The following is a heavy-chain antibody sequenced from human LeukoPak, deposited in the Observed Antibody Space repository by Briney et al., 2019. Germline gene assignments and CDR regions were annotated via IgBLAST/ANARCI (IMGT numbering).Heavy chain of an antibody. CDR3: ARDAAMAPAGV. CDR1: GFTFSSYE. Sequence: PGGSLRLSCAASGFTFSSYEMNWVRQAPGKGLEWVSYISSSGSTIYYADSVKGRFTISRDNAKNSLYLQMNSLRAEDTAVYYCARDAAMAPAGVWGQGTTVTVSS. CDR2: ISSSGSTI. D-gene: IGHD2-2*01. V-gene: IGHV3-48*03. J-gene: IGHJ6*02.